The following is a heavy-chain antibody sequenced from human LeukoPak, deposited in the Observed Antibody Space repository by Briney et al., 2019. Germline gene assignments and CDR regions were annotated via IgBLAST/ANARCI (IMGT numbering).Heavy chain of an antibody. J-gene: IGHJ4*02. CDR1: GDSITTSGYY. CDR3: ARQLRGEAVAGHLQPFDY. CDR2: FYYSGST. V-gene: IGHV4-39*01. Sequence: SETLSLTCTVSGDSITTSGYYWGWIRQPPGKGLEWIGSFYYSGSTNYNPSLKSRVTISVDTSKNQFSLKLSSVTAADTAVYFCARQLRGEAVAGHLQPFDYWGQGTLVTVSS. D-gene: IGHD6-19*01.